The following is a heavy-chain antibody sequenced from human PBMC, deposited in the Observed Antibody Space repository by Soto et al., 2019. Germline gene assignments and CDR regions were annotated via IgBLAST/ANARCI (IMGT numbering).Heavy chain of an antibody. J-gene: IGHJ5*02. CDR2: TSYTGKT. D-gene: IGHD2-8*01. Sequence: SQTLCLTCFVSGGSVTSHHWSCIRQFPGQGLEWIAYTSYTGKTNYNPSLQSRVTISLDTYKNQLSLKLASMPAADTDVYYCSIDMHAGFTHFFASCAQGSLVIVSS. CDR1: GGSVTSHH. V-gene: IGHV4-59*02. CDR3: SIDMHAGFTHFFAS.